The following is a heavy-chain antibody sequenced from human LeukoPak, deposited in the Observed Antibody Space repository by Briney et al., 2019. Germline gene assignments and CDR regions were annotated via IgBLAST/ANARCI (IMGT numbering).Heavy chain of an antibody. CDR2: IDPSDSYT. CDR3: ARLLDIVATASDY. J-gene: IGHJ4*02. Sequence: GESLKISCKGSGYSFTSYWISWVRQMPGKGLEWMGRIDPSDSYTNYSPSFQGHVTISADKSISTAYLQWSSLKASDTAMNYCARLLDIVATASDYWGQGTLVTVSS. CDR1: GYSFTSYW. V-gene: IGHV5-10-1*01. D-gene: IGHD5-12*01.